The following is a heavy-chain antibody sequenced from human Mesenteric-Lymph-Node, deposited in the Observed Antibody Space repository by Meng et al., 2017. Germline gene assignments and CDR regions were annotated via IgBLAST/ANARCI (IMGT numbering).Heavy chain of an antibody. V-gene: IGHV1-18*01. CDR3: ARDRWDGELDD. CDR1: GFTFTSYG. CDR2: ISAYNYKA. Sequence: ASVKVSCKASGFTFTSYGTSWVRQAPGQGLEWMGWISAYNYKADFVQKFQDRLTVSSDPYTNTAYMELRGLRSDDTDIYFCARDRWDGELDDWGQGTLVTVSS. J-gene: IGHJ4*01. D-gene: IGHD3-10*01.